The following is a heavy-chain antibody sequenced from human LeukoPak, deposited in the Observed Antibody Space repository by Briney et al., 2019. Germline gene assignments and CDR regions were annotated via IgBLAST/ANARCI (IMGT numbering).Heavy chain of an antibody. J-gene: IGHJ3*01. CDR1: GFTFSSYS. V-gene: IGHV3-20*04. CDR2: INWNGGST. Sequence: GGSLRLSCAASGFTFSSYSMNWFRQAPGKGLEWVSGINWNGGSTGYADSVKGRFTISRDNSKNTMYLQMNSLRIDDTAVYYCATEGGSSDAFAFWGQGTEVTVSS. D-gene: IGHD1-26*01. CDR3: ATEGGSSDAFAF.